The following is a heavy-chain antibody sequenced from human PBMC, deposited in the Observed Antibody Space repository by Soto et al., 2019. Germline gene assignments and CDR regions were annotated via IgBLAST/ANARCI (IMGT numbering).Heavy chain of an antibody. V-gene: IGHV3-74*01. Sequence: EEQLVESGGGLVQPGGSLRLSCAASGFTFSSYWMHWVRQAPGKGLVWVSRINPGGTITDYADSVKGRFTISRDNAKNAVYLQVNSLRGDDTAEYFGARVPIGKYGVWNYWGQGTRVTVSS. CDR2: INPGGTIT. J-gene: IGHJ4*02. D-gene: IGHD2-8*01. CDR1: GFTFSSYW. CDR3: ARVPIGKYGVWNY.